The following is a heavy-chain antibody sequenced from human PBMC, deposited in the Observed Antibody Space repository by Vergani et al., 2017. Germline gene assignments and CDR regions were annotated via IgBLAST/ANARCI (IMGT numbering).Heavy chain of an antibody. CDR2: ISYDGSNK. J-gene: IGHJ4*02. D-gene: IGHD2-15*01. CDR1: GFTFSSYG. CDR3: AKDPCSGGSCYYFWY. Sequence: QVQLVESGGGVVQPGRSLRLSCAASGFTFSSYGMHWVRQAPGKGLEWVAVISYDGSNKYYADSVKGRFTIARDNSKNTLYLQMNSLRAEDTAVYYCAKDPCSGGSCYYFWYWGQGTLVTVSS. V-gene: IGHV3-30*18.